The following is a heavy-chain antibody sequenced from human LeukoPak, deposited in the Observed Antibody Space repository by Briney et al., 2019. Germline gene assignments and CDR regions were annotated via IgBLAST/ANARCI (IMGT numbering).Heavy chain of an antibody. Sequence: SGPTLVKPTQTLTLTCTFSGFSLSTSGVGVGWIRQPPGKALEWLALIYWDDDKRYSPSLKSRLTITKDTSKNQVVLTMTNMDPVDTATYYSAHREGIAAAGSFDYWGQGTLVTVSS. J-gene: IGHJ4*02. V-gene: IGHV2-5*02. D-gene: IGHD6-13*01. CDR2: IYWDDDK. CDR1: GFSLSTSGVG. CDR3: AHREGIAAAGSFDY.